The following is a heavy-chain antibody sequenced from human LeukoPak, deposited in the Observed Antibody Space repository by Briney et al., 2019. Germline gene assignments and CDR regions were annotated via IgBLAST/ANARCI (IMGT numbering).Heavy chain of an antibody. Sequence: ASVKVSCKASGYTFTGYYMHWVRQAPGQGLEWMGWINPNSGDTNYAQKFQGGVTMTRDTSISTAYMELSSLRSDDTAVYYCARDGGQLFYYYDSSGPPRGFDDGGQGSLVTVS. V-gene: IGHV1-2*02. J-gene: IGHJ4*02. CDR1: GYTFTGYY. D-gene: IGHD3-22*01. CDR2: INPNSGDT. CDR3: ARDGGQLFYYYDSSGPPRGFDD.